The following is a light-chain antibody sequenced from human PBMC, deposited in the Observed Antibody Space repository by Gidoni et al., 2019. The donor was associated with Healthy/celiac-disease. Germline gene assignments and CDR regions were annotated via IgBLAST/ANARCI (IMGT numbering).Light chain of an antibody. CDR2: KAS. V-gene: IGKV1-5*03. CDR1: QSISSW. Sequence: IQMTPSPSTLSASVGDRVTITCRASQSISSWLAWYQQKPGEAPKLLIYKASSLESGVPSRFSGSGSGTEFTLTISSLQPDDFATYYCQQYNSYWTFXQXTKVEIK. J-gene: IGKJ1*01. CDR3: QQYNSYWT.